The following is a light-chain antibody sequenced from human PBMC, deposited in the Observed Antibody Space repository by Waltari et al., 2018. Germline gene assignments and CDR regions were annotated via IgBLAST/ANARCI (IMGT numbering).Light chain of an antibody. V-gene: IGKV1-5*03. Sequence: DIQMTQSPSTLSASVGDRVTITCRASQNIKICLTWYQQKPGKAPNLLIYKASSLQSGVPSRFSGSGSGTEFALTINSLQPDDFATYYCQQYDTYPWTFGHGTKVEIK. CDR1: QNIKIC. J-gene: IGKJ1*01. CDR2: KAS. CDR3: QQYDTYPWT.